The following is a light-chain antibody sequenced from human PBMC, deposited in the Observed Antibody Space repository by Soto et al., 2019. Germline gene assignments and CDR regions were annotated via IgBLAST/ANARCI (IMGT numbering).Light chain of an antibody. CDR1: SSDVGGYDY. Sequence: QSVLTQPPSVSGSPGQSVTISCTGTSSDVGGYDYVSWYQHHPGKAPKLVIYDVSKRPSGVPDRFSASKSGNTASLAISGLQAEDEADYYCNSYREDHPRFYVFGTGTKVTVL. J-gene: IGLJ1*01. CDR3: NSYREDHPRFYV. CDR2: DVS. V-gene: IGLV2-11*01.